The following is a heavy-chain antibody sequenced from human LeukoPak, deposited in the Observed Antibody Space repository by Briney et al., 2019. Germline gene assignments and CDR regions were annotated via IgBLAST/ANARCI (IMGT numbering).Heavy chain of an antibody. CDR3: ASPKENNDYYFDY. J-gene: IGHJ4*02. CDR1: VCTFLNYA. D-gene: IGHD1/OR15-1a*01. Sequence: SVTVSFKASVCTFLNYALSWVRQAPGQGLEWRGGLIPLFGRAEYAQKVQGRVTIIADEATNTAYLELSSLTSDDTAIYYCASPKENNDYYFDYWGQGTLVTVST. CDR2: LIPLFGRA. V-gene: IGHV1-69*13.